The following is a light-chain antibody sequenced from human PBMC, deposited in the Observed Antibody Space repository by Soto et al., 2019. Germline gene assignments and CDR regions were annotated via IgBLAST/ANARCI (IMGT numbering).Light chain of an antibody. CDR3: QQANSVPYN. J-gene: IGKJ2*01. CDR2: VAS. V-gene: IGKV1-12*01. CDR1: QGISSW. Sequence: DIQMNQSPSSVSASVGDRVTITCRASQGISSWLAWYQQKPGKAPKLMIYVASSLQSGVPSRFSVSVSGTDFTLTIRSLQPEDFETYYCQQANSVPYNFGHGTKLDIK.